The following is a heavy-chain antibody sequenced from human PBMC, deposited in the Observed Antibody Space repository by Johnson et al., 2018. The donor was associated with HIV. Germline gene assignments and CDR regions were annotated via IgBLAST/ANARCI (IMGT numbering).Heavy chain of an antibody. CDR2: ISGSAGST. CDR3: ARVRDYNFWSGQQSRHAFDI. V-gene: IGHV3-64*04. D-gene: IGHD3-3*01. Sequence: QVQLVESGGRAVQPGESLRLSCGASGFTFSSHHMHWVRQAPGKGLEHVSAISGSAGSTYYADSVKGRFTISRDNSKNTLYLQMNSLRAEDTAVYYCARVRDYNFWSGQQSRHAFDIWGQGTMVTVSS. J-gene: IGHJ3*02. CDR1: GFTFSSHH.